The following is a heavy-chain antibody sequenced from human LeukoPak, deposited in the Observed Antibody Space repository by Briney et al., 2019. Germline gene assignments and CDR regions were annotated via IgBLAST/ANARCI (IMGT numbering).Heavy chain of an antibody. Sequence: PSETLSLTCAVYGGSFSGYYWSWIRQPPGKGLEWIGEINHSGSTNYNPSLKSRVTISVDTSKNQFSLKLSSVTAADTAVYYCATSSGSYADVKAFDIWSQGTMVTVSS. V-gene: IGHV4-34*01. CDR1: GGSFSGYY. J-gene: IGHJ3*02. CDR2: INHSGST. D-gene: IGHD1-26*01. CDR3: ATSSGSYADVKAFDI.